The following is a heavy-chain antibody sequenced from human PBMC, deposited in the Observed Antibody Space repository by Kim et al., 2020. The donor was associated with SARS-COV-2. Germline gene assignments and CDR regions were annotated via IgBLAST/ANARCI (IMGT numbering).Heavy chain of an antibody. CDR1: GGIFSNYA. J-gene: IGHJ5*02. CDR3: AREEDMIVEPTAGGWFDP. Sequence: SVKVSCKASGGIFSNYAISWIRQAPGQGLEWMGRIIPLLATTNYAPRFQDRVTITADRSTNTVYMETKSLRSEDTAVYYCAREEDMIVEPTAGGWFDPWGQGTLVTVSS. V-gene: IGHV1-69*04. CDR2: IIPLLATT. D-gene: IGHD2-15*01.